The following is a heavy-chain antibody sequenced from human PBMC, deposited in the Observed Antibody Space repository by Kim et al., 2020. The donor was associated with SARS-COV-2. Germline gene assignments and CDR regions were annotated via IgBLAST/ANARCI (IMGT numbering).Heavy chain of an antibody. D-gene: IGHD3-3*01. Sequence: GSLRLSCAASGFTFSDFWMNWVRQAPGKGLEWVATIKGDGSERHYIDSVRGRFTISRDNARNSLHLQMDSLRAEDTALYYCARGATAFFGFDYWGQGPLVTVSS. CDR2: IKGDGSER. CDR3: ARGATAFFGFDY. CDR1: GFTFSDFW. J-gene: IGHJ4*02. V-gene: IGHV3-7*04.